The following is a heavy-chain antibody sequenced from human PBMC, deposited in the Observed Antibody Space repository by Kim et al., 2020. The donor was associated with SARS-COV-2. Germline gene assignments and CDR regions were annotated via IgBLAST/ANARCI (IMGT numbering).Heavy chain of an antibody. CDR1: GGSISSGGYY. D-gene: IGHD2-2*01. J-gene: IGHJ5*02. V-gene: IGHV4-31*03. CDR2: IYYSGST. CDR3: ARYCSSTSFGLFDP. Sequence: SETLSLTCTVSGGSISSGGYYWSWIRQYPGKGLEWIGYIYYSGSTYYNPSLRSRVSISVDTSKNQFSLKLNSVTAADTAVYYCARYCSSTSFGLFDPWG.